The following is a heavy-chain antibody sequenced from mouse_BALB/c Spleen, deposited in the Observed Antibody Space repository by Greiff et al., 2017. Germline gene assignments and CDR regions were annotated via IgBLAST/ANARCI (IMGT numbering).Heavy chain of an antibody. J-gene: IGHJ2*01. Sequence: EVKLMESGPGLVKPSQSLSLTCTVTGYSIPSDYAWNWIRQFPGNKLEWMGYISYSGSTSYNPSLKSRISITRDTSKNQFFLQLNSVTTEDTATYYCARYYYYGSNFDYWGQGTTLTVSS. CDR1: GYSIPSDYA. CDR2: ISYSGST. V-gene: IGHV3-2*02. CDR3: ARYYYYGSNFDY. D-gene: IGHD1-1*01.